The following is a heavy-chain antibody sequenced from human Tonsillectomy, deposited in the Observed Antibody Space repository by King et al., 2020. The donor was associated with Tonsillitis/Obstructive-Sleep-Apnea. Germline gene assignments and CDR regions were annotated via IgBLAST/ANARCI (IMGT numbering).Heavy chain of an antibody. V-gene: IGHV4-34*01. Sequence: VQLQQWGAGLLKPSETLSLTCAVYGGSFSGYYWSWIRQPPGKGLEWIGVINHSGSTNYNPSLKSRVTISVDTSKNQFSLKLSSVTAADTAVYYCARGRQGAIVVPAATLDYWGQGTLVTVSS. J-gene: IGHJ4*02. D-gene: IGHD2-2*01. CDR3: ARGRQGAIVVPAATLDY. CDR2: INHSGST. CDR1: GGSFSGYY.